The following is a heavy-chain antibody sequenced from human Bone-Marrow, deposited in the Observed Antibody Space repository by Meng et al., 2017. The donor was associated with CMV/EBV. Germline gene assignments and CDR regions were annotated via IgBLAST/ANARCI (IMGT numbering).Heavy chain of an antibody. CDR1: GDSISDNDW. J-gene: IGHJ4*02. CDR2: VYHDGTI. CDR3: ARDTRGAAIDS. V-gene: IGHV4-4*02. Sequence: SETLSLTCAVPGDSISDNDWWTWVRQSPKTGLEWIAEVYHDGTINYNPSLKRRVTISVDKFTNHFSLTLTSVTAADTAIYYCARDTRGAAIDSWGQGTLVTVSS.